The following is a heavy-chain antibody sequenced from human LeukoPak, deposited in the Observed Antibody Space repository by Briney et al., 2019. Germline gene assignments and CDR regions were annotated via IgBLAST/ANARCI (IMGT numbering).Heavy chain of an antibody. D-gene: IGHD3-16*01. CDR3: ARAGYYDVSGDRLYYLEN. Sequence: GASVQVSCKASGYTLTYYYLRWVREAPGQGLEWVGILNPRGGSQTFAQKFQGRVTVTTDTSTSTVYLELSSLRSDDTAVYYCARAGYYDVSGDRLYYLENWGQGTPVTVSS. J-gene: IGHJ4*02. CDR1: GYTLTYYY. CDR2: LNPRGGSQ. V-gene: IGHV1-46*01.